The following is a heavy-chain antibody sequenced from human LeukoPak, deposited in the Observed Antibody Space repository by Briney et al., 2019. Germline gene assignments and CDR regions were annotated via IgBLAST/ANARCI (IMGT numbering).Heavy chain of an antibody. CDR1: GFTFSILA. V-gene: IGHV3-23*01. CDR3: AKDRRRTSGWYAFDY. D-gene: IGHD6-19*01. CDR2: ISDSGGTT. J-gene: IGHJ4*02. Sequence: GGSLRLSCAASGFTFSILAMGWVRQTPGKGLEWVSVISDSGGTTYYADSVKGRFTISRDNSKNTLYLQMNSLRAEDTGIYYCAKDRRRTSGWYAFDYWGQGTLVTVSS.